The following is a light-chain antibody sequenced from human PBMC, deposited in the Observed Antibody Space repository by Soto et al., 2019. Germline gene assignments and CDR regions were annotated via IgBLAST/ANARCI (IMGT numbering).Light chain of an antibody. CDR2: GAS. CDR3: QQYNNWPRT. Sequence: EFVMTQSPATLSVSPGERATLSCRASQSVSSNLAWYQQKPGQAPRLLIYGASTRATGIPARFSGSGSGTEFTLTISSLQSEDFAVYYCQQYNNWPRTFGPGTKVDIK. CDR1: QSVSSN. V-gene: IGKV3-15*01. J-gene: IGKJ3*01.